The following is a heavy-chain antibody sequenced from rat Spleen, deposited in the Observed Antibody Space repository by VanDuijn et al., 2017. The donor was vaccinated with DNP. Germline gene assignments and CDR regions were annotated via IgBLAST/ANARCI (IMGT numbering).Heavy chain of an antibody. D-gene: IGHD1-11*01. J-gene: IGHJ2*01. CDR1: GFNFNDHW. CDR2: VNKDSSTI. V-gene: IGHV4-2*01. Sequence: EVKLVESGGGLVQPGRSLKLSCAASGFNFNDHWMGWVRQAPGKGLEWIGEVNKDSSTIKYSPSLKDKFTISRENAQNTLSLQMSRLGSEDTAIYYGSKGPNYGGDSDYFYYWGQGFMVTVSS. CDR3: SKGPNYGGDSDYFYY.